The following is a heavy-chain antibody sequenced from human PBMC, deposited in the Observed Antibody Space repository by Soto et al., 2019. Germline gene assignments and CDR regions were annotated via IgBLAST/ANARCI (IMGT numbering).Heavy chain of an antibody. CDR2: IYHTGNR. CDR1: GGSISDNW. CDR3: ARHIAVSGTRGFDY. Sequence: QVQLQESGPGLMQPSGTLSLTCAVSGGSISDNWWSWVRQPPGKGLEWIGEIYHTGNRRYNPSLGGRVTISVDKSKNHFSLNLNSVTAADTAVYYCARHIAVSGTRGFDYWGQGILVTVSS. V-gene: IGHV4-4*02. D-gene: IGHD6-19*01. J-gene: IGHJ4*02.